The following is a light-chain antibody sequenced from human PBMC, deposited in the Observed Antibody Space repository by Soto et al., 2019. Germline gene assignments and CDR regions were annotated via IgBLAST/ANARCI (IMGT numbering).Light chain of an antibody. CDR1: QSVRSNY. V-gene: IGKV3-20*01. Sequence: EIVLTQSPGTLFLSPGERATLSCRASQSVRSNYLAWYQQKPGQAPRLLIYGASSRATGIPDRFSGRGSETDFTLTISRLEPEDGAVYYCQQDGSSPWTFGQGTKVEIK. CDR3: QQDGSSPWT. CDR2: GAS. J-gene: IGKJ1*01.